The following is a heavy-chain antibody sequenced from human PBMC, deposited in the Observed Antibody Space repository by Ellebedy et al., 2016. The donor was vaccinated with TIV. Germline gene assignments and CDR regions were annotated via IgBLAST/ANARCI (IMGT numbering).Heavy chain of an antibody. Sequence: GESLKISCAASGFTFSSYGMHWVRQAPGKGLEWVAVIWYDGSNKYYADSVKGRFTISRDNSKNTLYVQMNSLRAEDTAVYYCARGGLGADIVVVVAANYWGQGTLVTVSS. V-gene: IGHV3-33*01. J-gene: IGHJ4*02. CDR2: IWYDGSNK. CDR3: ARGGLGADIVVVVAANY. CDR1: GFTFSSYG. D-gene: IGHD2-15*01.